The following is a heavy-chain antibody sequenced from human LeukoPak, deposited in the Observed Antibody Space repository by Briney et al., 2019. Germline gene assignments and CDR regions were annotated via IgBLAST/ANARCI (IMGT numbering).Heavy chain of an antibody. CDR2: IYYSGST. V-gene: IGHV4-39*01. CDR3: ARAYYGSGSRVDYSATFDP. D-gene: IGHD3-10*01. J-gene: IGHJ5*02. CDR1: GGSISSSSYY. Sequence: PSETLSLTCTVSGGSISSSSYYWGWIRQPPGKGLEWIGSIYYSGSTYYNPSLKSRVTMSVDTSKNQFSLKLSSVTAADTAVYYCARAYYGSGSRVDYSATFDPWGQGTLVTVSS.